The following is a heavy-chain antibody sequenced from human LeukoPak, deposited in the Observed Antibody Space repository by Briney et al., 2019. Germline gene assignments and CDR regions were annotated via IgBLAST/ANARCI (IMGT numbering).Heavy chain of an antibody. CDR1: GFAFSSCG. Sequence: GMSLRLSCAASGFAFSSCGIHWVRQAPGKGLEWVALISEDGSIKFYADSVKGRFTISGDNAKNTLYLQMNSLRAEDTAVYYCEKEVGARDAFDIWGKGTLVTVSP. J-gene: IGHJ3*02. V-gene: IGHV3-30*18. CDR3: EKEVGARDAFDI. D-gene: IGHD1-26*01. CDR2: ISEDGSIK.